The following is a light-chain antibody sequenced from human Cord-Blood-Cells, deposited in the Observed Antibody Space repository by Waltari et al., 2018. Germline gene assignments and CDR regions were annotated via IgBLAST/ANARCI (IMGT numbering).Light chain of an antibody. Sequence: QSALTQPASVSGSPGQSITISCTGTSSDVGGYNYVSWYQQHPGKAPKRMIYDVSKRPSWVSNRFSGSKSGNTASLTISGLQAEDEADYYCSSYTSSSTLVFGTGTKVTVL. V-gene: IGLV2-14*01. CDR1: SSDVGGYNY. J-gene: IGLJ1*01. CDR3: SSYTSSSTLV. CDR2: DVS.